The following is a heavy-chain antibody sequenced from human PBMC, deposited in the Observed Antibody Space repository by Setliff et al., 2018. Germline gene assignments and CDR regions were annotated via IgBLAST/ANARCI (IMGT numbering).Heavy chain of an antibody. V-gene: IGHV1-69*05. Sequence: SVKVSCKASGGTFSSYGVSWVRQAPGQGLEWMGGTIPMFGSTNYAQRFQGRVTIMTDESTSTAYMEVSSLRYEDTAVYYCAREGVDTRSSTDYRYYMDVWGKGTTVTVSS. CDR1: GGTFSSYG. D-gene: IGHD2-15*01. J-gene: IGHJ6*03. CDR2: TIPMFGST. CDR3: AREGVDTRSSTDYRYYMDV.